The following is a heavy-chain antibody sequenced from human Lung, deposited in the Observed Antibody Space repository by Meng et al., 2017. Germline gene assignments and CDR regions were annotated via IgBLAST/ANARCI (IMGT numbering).Heavy chain of an antibody. CDR3: ARERHSTIIRGVIDF. J-gene: IGHJ4*02. V-gene: IGHV4-34*01. CDR1: GGSISGSY. Sequence: QVEALQWAEGLLGPWENLSLTWAVYGGSISGSYWSWIRQSPAKGLEWIGKINHGGSTNYNPSLESRVTISVDTPKNQFSLRLTSMTVADTAVYYCARERHSTIIRGVIDFWGQGALVTVSS. CDR2: INHGGST. D-gene: IGHD3-10*01.